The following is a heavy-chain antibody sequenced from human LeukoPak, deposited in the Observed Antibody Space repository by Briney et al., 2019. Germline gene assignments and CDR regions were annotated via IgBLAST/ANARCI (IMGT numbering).Heavy chain of an antibody. V-gene: IGHV3-23*01. D-gene: IGHD3-22*01. CDR1: GFTFSNYG. Sequence: GGSLRPSCAASGFTFSNYGMSWVRQAPGKGLEWVSAISGSGGITYYADSVKGRFTISRDNSKNTLYLQMNSLRAEDTAVYYCAKAAVPVISQHYFDYWGQGTLVTVSS. CDR2: ISGSGGIT. J-gene: IGHJ4*02. CDR3: AKAAVPVISQHYFDY.